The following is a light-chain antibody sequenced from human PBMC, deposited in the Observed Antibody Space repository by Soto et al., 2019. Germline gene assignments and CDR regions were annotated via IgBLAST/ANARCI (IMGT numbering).Light chain of an antibody. J-gene: IGKJ4*01. V-gene: IGKV1-5*03. CDR2: KAS. CDR3: QQYKTYSLT. CDR1: QSISTW. Sequence: DIQMTQSPSTLSASVGDRVTITCRATQSISTWLAWYQQKQGKAPNLPIYKASSLDSGVPSRFSGSGSGTEFTLTISSLQPDDFATYHCQQYKTYSLTFGGGTKVEIK.